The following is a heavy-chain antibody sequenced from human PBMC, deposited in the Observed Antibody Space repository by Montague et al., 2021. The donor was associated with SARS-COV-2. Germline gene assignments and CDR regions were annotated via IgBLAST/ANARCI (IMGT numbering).Heavy chain of an antibody. CDR1: GASISSSHW. CDR2: IYHTGST. J-gene: IGHJ3*02. D-gene: IGHD6-19*01. Sequence: SETRSLTCAVSGASISSSHWWSWIRQPPGKGLEWMGEIYHTGSTXXNPSLKSRVTISVDKSKNQFSLKLSSVTAADTAVHFCARAPIVVSGKNAFDIWGQGTMVTVSS. V-gene: IGHV4-4*02. CDR3: ARAPIVVSGKNAFDI.